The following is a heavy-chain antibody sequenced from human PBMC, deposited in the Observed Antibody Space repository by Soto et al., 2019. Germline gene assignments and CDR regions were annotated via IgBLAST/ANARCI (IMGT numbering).Heavy chain of an antibody. V-gene: IGHV1-18*01. CDR1: GYTFTSYG. J-gene: IGHJ6*02. CDR2: ISAYNGNT. D-gene: IGHD3-16*02. CDR3: ARFGGVIVIKSEYYYYGMDV. Sequence: GASVKVSCKASGYTFTSYGISGVRQAPGQGLEWMGWISAYNGNTNYAQKLQGRVTMTTDTSTSTAYMELRSLRSDDTAVYYCARFGGVIVIKSEYYYYGMDVWGQGTTVTVSS.